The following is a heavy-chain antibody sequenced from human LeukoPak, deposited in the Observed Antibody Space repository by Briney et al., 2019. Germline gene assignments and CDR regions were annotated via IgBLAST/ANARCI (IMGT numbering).Heavy chain of an antibody. CDR3: ARMRGWGDAFDI. CDR1: GGSIGSYY. V-gene: IGHV4-39*07. Sequence: SETLSLTCTVSGGSIGSYYWSWIRQPPGKGLEWIGSIYYSGSTYYNPSLKSRVTISVDTSKNQFSLKLSSVTAADTAVYYCARMRGWGDAFDIWGQGTMVTVSS. D-gene: IGHD6-19*01. CDR2: IYYSGST. J-gene: IGHJ3*02.